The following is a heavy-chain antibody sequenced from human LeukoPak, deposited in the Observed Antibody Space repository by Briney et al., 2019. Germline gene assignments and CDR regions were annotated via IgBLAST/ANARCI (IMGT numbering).Heavy chain of an antibody. Sequence: PSETLSLTCAVYGGSFSGYYWSWIRQPPGKGLEWIGDINHGGRTNYNPSLKSRATISVDTSNNHFSLKLTSVTAADTAVYYCARAGYCYDSNGYTAGDFDYWGQGTLVIVSS. J-gene: IGHJ4*02. D-gene: IGHD3-22*01. CDR3: ARAGYCYDSNGYTAGDFDY. CDR2: INHGGRT. CDR1: GGSFSGYY. V-gene: IGHV4-34*01.